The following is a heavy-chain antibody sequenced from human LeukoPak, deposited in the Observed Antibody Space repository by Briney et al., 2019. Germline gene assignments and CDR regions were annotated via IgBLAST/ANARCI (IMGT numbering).Heavy chain of an antibody. CDR2: IYYSGST. D-gene: IGHD2-15*01. CDR3: ASFYCSGGSCYQYFSYYYMDV. CDR1: GGSIRSRSYY. V-gene: IGHV4-39*01. J-gene: IGHJ6*03. Sequence: SETLSLICTVSGGSIRSRSYYWGWIRQPPGKGLEWIGSIYYSGSTYYNPSLQSRVTISVDTSKNQFSLKLNSVTAADTAVYYCASFYCSGGSCYQYFSYYYMDVWGKGTTVTISS.